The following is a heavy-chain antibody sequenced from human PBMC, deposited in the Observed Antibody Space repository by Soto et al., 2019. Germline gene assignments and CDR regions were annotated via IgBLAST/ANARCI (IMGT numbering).Heavy chain of an antibody. CDR2: IYSGGTT. V-gene: IGHV3-66*01. D-gene: IGHD3-22*01. CDR3: ARNGDSSDYRGWFAP. CDR1: GFTVSSNY. Sequence: EVQLVESGGGLVQPGGSLRLSCAASGFTVSSNYMSWVRQAPGKGLEWVSVIYSGGTTYYADSVKGSFTISRDNSKNTVYLQMNSLRAEATAVYYCARNGDSSDYRGWFAPWGQGTLVTVSS. J-gene: IGHJ5*02.